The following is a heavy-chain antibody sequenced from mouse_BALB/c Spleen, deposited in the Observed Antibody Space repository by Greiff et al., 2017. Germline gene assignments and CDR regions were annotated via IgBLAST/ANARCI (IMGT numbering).Heavy chain of an antibody. CDR2: INPDSSTI. V-gene: IGHV4-1*02. D-gene: IGHD2-3*01. J-gene: IGHJ1*01. Sequence: EVQLVESGGGLVQPGGSLKLSCAASGFDFSRYWMSWVRQAPGKGLEWIGEINPDSSTINYTPSLKDKFIISRDNAKNTLYLQMSKVRSEDTALYYCARQRGSYDWYFDVWGAGTTVTVSS. CDR3: ARQRGSYDWYFDV. CDR1: GFDFSRYW.